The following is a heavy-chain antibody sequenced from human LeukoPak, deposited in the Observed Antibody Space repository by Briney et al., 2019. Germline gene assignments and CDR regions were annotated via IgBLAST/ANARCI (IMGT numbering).Heavy chain of an antibody. CDR2: ITSTGGST. CDR1: GFTFRDYY. Sequence: EGSLRLSCAASGFTFRDYYMGWIRQAPGKGLEWISYITSTGGSTYYAECVEGRFTISRDNAKNSLYLQMNSLRADDTAVYYCARAHWDGFDVWGQGTVVTVSS. J-gene: IGHJ3*01. V-gene: IGHV3-11*04. CDR3: ARAHWDGFDV.